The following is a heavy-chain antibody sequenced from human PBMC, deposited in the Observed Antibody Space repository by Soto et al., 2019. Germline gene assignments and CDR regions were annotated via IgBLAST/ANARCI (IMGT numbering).Heavy chain of an antibody. V-gene: IGHV3-23*01. J-gene: IGHJ6*02. CDR1: GFTFSSYA. Sequence: GGSLRLSCAASGFTFSSYAMSWVRRAPGKGLEWVSAISGSGGSTYYADSVKGRFTISRDNSKNTLYLQMNSLRAEDTAVYYCAIKDYSNYYYGMDVWGQGTSVTVSS. D-gene: IGHD4-4*01. CDR2: ISGSGGST. CDR3: AIKDYSNYYYGMDV.